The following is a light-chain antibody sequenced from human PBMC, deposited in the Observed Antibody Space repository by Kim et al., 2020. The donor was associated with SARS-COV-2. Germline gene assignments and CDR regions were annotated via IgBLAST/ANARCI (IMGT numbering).Light chain of an antibody. CDR1: SSDVGGSGF. J-gene: IGLJ3*02. Sequence: GQSITIPCTGTSSDVGGSGFVSWYQQHPGKAPKLVIYDVTNRPSGVSNRFSGSKSGYAASLTISGLQAEDEADYYCLSYTSSSTWVFGGGTKVTVL. CDR2: DVT. V-gene: IGLV2-14*03. CDR3: LSYTSSSTWV.